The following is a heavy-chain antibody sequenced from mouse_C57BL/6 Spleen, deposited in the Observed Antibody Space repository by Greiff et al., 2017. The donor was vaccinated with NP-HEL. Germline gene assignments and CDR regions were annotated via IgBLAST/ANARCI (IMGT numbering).Heavy chain of an antibody. CDR2: IDPSDSYT. CDR3: LYSNYVDYAMDY. D-gene: IGHD2-5*01. Sequence: QVQLQQPGAELVKPGASVKLSCKASGYTFTSYWMQWVKQRPGQGLEWIGEIDPSDSYTNYNQKFKGKATLTVDTSSSTAYMQLSSLTSEDSAVYYCLYSNYVDYAMDYWGQGTSVTVSS. J-gene: IGHJ4*01. V-gene: IGHV1-50*01. CDR1: GYTFTSYW.